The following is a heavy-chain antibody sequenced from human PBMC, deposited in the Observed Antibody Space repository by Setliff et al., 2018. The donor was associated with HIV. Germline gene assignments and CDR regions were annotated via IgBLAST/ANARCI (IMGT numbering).Heavy chain of an antibody. V-gene: IGHV4-59*04. CDR2: INYRGNT. J-gene: IGHJ6*03. CDR1: GGSFSGYY. D-gene: IGHD3-10*01. CDR3: ASLDGSESPYIYYYYMDV. Sequence: SETLSLTCSVSGGSFSGYYWSWIRQPPGKGLEWIGSINYRGNTYYNPSLKSRAAISVDTSKNQISLKLSSVTAADTAVYYCASLDGSESPYIYYYYMDVWGKGTAVTVSS.